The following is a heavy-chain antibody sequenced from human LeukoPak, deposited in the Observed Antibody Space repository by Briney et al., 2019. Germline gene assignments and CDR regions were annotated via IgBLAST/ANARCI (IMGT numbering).Heavy chain of an antibody. Sequence: SETLSLTCTVSGGSISSSSYYWGWLRQPPGKGLEWIGSIYYSGSTYYNPSLKSRVTISVDTSKNQFSLKLSSVTAADTAVYYCARSRYEYSSPSFQHWGQGTLVTVSS. V-gene: IGHV4-39*01. D-gene: IGHD6-6*01. CDR1: GGSISSSSYY. CDR2: IYYSGST. J-gene: IGHJ1*01. CDR3: ARSRYEYSSPSFQH.